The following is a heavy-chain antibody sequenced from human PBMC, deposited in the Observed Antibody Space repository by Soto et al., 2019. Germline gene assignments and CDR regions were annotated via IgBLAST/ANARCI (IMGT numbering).Heavy chain of an antibody. J-gene: IGHJ3*02. CDR3: ARDVSPGSSSLYLDAFDI. CDR1: GFTLSAYW. Sequence: EVQLEESGGDLVQPGGSLRLSCAASGFTLSAYWMTWVRQAPGKGLEWVANINRDGSKKSYLDSVRGRFTISRYNVGNSLYLQMESLRADDTALYYCARDVSPGSSSLYLDAFDIWGQGTMVTVSS. D-gene: IGHD6-13*01. V-gene: IGHV3-7*05. CDR2: INRDGSKK.